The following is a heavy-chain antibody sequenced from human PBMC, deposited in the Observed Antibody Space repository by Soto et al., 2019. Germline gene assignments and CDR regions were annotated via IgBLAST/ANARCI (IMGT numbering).Heavy chain of an antibody. CDR3: ARGRRIRYDFWSGYYDPYYYYMDV. J-gene: IGHJ6*03. Sequence: QVQLQQWGAGLLKPSETLSLTCAVYGGSFSGYYWSWIRQPPGKGLEWIGEINHSGSTNYNPSLKSRVTISVDTSKNQFSLKLSSGVAADSAVYYCARGRRIRYDFWSGYYDPYYYYMDVWGKGTTVTVSS. D-gene: IGHD3-3*01. CDR2: INHSGST. V-gene: IGHV4-34*01. CDR1: GGSFSGYY.